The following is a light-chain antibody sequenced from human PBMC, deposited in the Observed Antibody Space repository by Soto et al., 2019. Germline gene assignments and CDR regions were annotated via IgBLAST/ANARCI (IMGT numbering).Light chain of an antibody. CDR2: GAS. V-gene: IGKV3-20*01. Sequence: EIVLTQSPGTLSLSPGERATLSCRASQSVSSSYLAWYQQKPGQAPRLLIYGASSRATGIPDRFSGSGSGTDFTLTISRLEPEDIATYYCQQDDNLLFTFGPGTKVDIK. CDR1: QSVSSSY. CDR3: QQDDNLLFT. J-gene: IGKJ3*01.